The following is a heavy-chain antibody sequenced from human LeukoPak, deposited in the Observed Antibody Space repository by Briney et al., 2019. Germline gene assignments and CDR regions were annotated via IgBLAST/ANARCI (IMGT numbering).Heavy chain of an antibody. D-gene: IGHD5-18*01. Sequence: GESLKISCKASENSFTSCWIAWVRQMPGKGLEWMGIIYPGDSDTRYSPTFQGQVTISADRSSTTAYLQWSGLKASDTAMYYCARSVDSTKSTLPYWGQGTLVTVSS. CDR2: IYPGDSDT. V-gene: IGHV5-51*01. CDR1: ENSFTSCW. CDR3: ARSVDSTKSTLPY. J-gene: IGHJ4*02.